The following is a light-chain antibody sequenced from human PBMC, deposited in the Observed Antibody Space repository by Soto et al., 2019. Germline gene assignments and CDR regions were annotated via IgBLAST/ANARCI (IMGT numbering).Light chain of an antibody. J-gene: IGLJ1*01. CDR2: DVS. CDR3: CSYAGSFIFV. Sequence: QSVLTQPRSVSGSPGQSVTISYTGTSSDIGNYNYVSWYQQYPGKAPKLIIYDVSKRPSGIPDRFFGSKFGNTASLTTSGLQAEDEADYYCCSYAGSFIFVFGTGTKVTVL. V-gene: IGLV2-11*01. CDR1: SSDIGNYNY.